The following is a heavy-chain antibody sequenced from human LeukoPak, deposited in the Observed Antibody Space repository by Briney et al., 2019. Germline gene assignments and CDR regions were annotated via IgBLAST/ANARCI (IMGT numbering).Heavy chain of an antibody. Sequence: GGSLRLSCAASGFTFNNYAMSWVRQAPGMGLEWLSYVSGSGGATYYAASVKGRFTISRDNSKNTVYLQMGSLRAEDTAVYYCAKNRGGTYKYYMDVWGNGTTVTVSS. CDR1: GFTFNNYA. V-gene: IGHV3-23*01. J-gene: IGHJ6*03. CDR2: VSGSGGAT. CDR3: AKNRGGTYKYYMDV. D-gene: IGHD1-1*01.